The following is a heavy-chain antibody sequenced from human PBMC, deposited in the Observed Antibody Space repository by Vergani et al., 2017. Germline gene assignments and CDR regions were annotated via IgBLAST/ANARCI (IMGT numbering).Heavy chain of an antibody. CDR1: GGSISSGGYY. V-gene: IGHV4-31*03. D-gene: IGHD5/OR15-5a*01. CDR3: AREVSLYYYYYMDV. Sequence: QVQLQESGPRLVRPSQTLSLTCTVSGGSISSGGYYWSWIRQHPGKGLEWIGYIYYSGSTYYNPSLKSRVTISVDTSKNQFSLKLSSVTAADTAVYYCAREVSLYYYYYMDVWGKGTTVTVSS. J-gene: IGHJ6*03. CDR2: IYYSGST.